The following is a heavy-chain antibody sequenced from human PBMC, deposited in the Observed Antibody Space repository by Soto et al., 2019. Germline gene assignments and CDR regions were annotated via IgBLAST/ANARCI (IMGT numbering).Heavy chain of an antibody. J-gene: IGHJ6*02. CDR3: AKDKDEGYYYDSSGYSGGMDV. CDR1: GFTFDDYA. CDR2: ISWDGGST. V-gene: IGHV3-43D*04. Sequence: GGSLSLSCAASGFTFDDYAMHWVRQAPGKGLEWVSPISWDGGSTYYADSVKGRFTISRDNSKNSLYLQMNSLRAEDTALYYCAKDKDEGYYYDSSGYSGGMDVWGQGTTVTVSS. D-gene: IGHD3-22*01.